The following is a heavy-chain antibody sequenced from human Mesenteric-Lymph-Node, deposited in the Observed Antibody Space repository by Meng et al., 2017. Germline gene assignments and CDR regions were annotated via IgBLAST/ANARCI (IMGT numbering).Heavy chain of an antibody. CDR3: ATQESRDGHNPY. D-gene: IGHD5-24*01. CDR1: GGSISSSYW. J-gene: IGHJ4*02. Sequence: QVQLQGSGPCLVKPSGTLSLTCVVSGGSISSSYWWTWVRQSPGKGLEWIGEMYHSGTTNYNPSLKSRVTISMGKSNNQLSLKLNSVTAADTAVYYCATQESRDGHNPYWGQGTLVTVSS. V-gene: IGHV4-4*02. CDR2: MYHSGTT.